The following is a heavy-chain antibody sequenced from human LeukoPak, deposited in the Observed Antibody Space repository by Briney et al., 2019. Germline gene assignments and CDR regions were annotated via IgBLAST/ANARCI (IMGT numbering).Heavy chain of an antibody. CDR1: GFTFSSYW. D-gene: IGHD6-13*01. Sequence: GGSLRLSCAVSGFTFSSYWMSWVRQAPGKGLEWVANIKQDGSEKYYVDSVKGRFTISRDNAENSLYLQMNSLRAEDTAVYYCARGIAGAGTAVLDYWGQGTLVIVSS. J-gene: IGHJ4*02. CDR2: IKQDGSEK. CDR3: ARGIAGAGTAVLDY. V-gene: IGHV3-7*01.